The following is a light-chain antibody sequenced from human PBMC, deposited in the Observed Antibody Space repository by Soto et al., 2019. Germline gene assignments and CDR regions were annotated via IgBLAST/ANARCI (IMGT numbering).Light chain of an antibody. Sequence: EIVLTQSPATLSSSPGERATLSCRASQSVSSYLAWYQQKPGQAPRLLIYDASNRATGISARFSGSGSGTDFTLTISSLEPEDFAVYYCQQRSKWPPEVTFGQGTRLEIK. J-gene: IGKJ5*01. V-gene: IGKV3-11*01. CDR1: QSVSSY. CDR2: DAS. CDR3: QQRSKWPPEVT.